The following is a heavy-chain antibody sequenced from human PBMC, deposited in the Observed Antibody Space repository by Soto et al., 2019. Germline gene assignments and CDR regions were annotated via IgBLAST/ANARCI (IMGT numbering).Heavy chain of an antibody. CDR2: IWYDGSNK. CDR1: GFTFSSYG. D-gene: IGHD5-18*01. Sequence: QVQLVESGGGVVQPGRSLRLSCAASGFTFSSYGMHWVRQAPGKGLEWVAVIWYDGSNKYYADSVKGRFTISRDNSKNTLYLQMNSLRAEDTAVYYCARDPQRGYSYGSNYYYYYGMDVW. J-gene: IGHJ6*01. CDR3: ARDPQRGYSYGSNYYYYYGMDV. V-gene: IGHV3-33*01.